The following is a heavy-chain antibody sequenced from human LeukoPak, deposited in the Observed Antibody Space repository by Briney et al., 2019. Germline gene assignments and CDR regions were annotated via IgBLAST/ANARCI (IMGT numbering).Heavy chain of an antibody. CDR3: ATVGVVVPAARVRWWFDP. J-gene: IGHJ5*02. CDR1: GYTLTELS. Sequence: ASVKFSCKVSGYTLTELSMHWVRQAPGKGLEWMGGFDPEDGETIYAQKFQGRVTMTEDTSTDTAYMELSSLRSEDTAVYYCATVGVVVPAARVRWWFDPWGQGTLVTVSS. D-gene: IGHD2-2*01. V-gene: IGHV1-24*01. CDR2: FDPEDGET.